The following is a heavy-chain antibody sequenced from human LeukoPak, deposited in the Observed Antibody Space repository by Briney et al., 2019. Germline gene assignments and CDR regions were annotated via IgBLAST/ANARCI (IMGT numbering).Heavy chain of an antibody. CDR2: FDPEDGET. V-gene: IGHV1-24*01. Sequence: ASVKVSCKVSGYTLTELSMHWVRQAPGKGLEWMGGFDPEDGETIYAQKFQGRVTMTEDTSTDTAYMELSSLRSEDTAVYYCATVFIVGAIEGFDPWGQGTLVTVPS. CDR1: GYTLTELS. D-gene: IGHD1-26*01. J-gene: IGHJ5*02. CDR3: ATVFIVGAIEGFDP.